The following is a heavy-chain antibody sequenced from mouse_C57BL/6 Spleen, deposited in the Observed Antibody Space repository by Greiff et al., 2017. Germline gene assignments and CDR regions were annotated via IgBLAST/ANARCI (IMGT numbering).Heavy chain of an antibody. J-gene: IGHJ2*01. CDR3: ARDRRYDGYVDY. Sequence: EVHLVESGGGLVKPGGSLKLSCAASGFTFSSYAMSWVRQTPEKRLEWVATISDGGSYTYYPDNVKGRFTISRDNAKNNLYLQMSQLKAEDTAMYYCARDRRYDGYVDYWGQGTTLTVSS. CDR2: ISDGGSYT. D-gene: IGHD2-3*01. V-gene: IGHV5-4*01. CDR1: GFTFSSYA.